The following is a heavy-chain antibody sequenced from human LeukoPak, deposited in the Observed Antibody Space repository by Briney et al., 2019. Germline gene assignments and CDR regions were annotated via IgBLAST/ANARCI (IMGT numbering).Heavy chain of an antibody. Sequence: RASVKVSCKASGYTFTGYYMHWVRQAPGQGPEWMGWINPNSGGTNYAQKFQGRVTMTRDTSSSTAYMELSRLRSDDTAVYYCARATTMVRGVISYWGQGNLVTVSS. CDR2: INPNSGGT. CDR3: ARATTMVRGVISY. CDR1: GYTFTGYY. D-gene: IGHD3-10*01. V-gene: IGHV1-2*02. J-gene: IGHJ4*02.